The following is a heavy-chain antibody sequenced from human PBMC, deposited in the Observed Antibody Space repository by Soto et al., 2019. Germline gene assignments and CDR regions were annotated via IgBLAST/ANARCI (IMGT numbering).Heavy chain of an antibody. Sequence: QVQLVQSGAEVKKPGSSVKVSCKASGGTFSSYTISWVRQAPGQGLEWMGRIIPILGIANYAQKFQGRVTITADKSTSTAYMELSSLRSEDTAEYYCARGQARYFYYDYYMDVWDKGTTVTVSS. CDR1: GGTFSSYT. CDR3: ARGQARYFYYDYYMDV. V-gene: IGHV1-69*02. D-gene: IGHD1-1*01. CDR2: IIPILGIA. J-gene: IGHJ6*03.